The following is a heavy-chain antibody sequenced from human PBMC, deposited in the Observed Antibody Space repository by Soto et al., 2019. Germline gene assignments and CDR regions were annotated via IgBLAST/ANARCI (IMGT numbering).Heavy chain of an antibody. CDR1: GFTFSSYG. CDR2: ISNDRTNE. J-gene: IGHJ3*02. D-gene: IGHD6-19*01. V-gene: IGHV3-30*03. Sequence: GGSLRLSCAASGFTFSSYGMHWVRQAPGKGLEWVAAISNDRTNEYYAASVKGRFTISRDNSNNTLFLQMNSLRVEDTGVFYCARVRSSGWSYAFDIWGHGTLVTVSS. CDR3: ARVRSSGWSYAFDI.